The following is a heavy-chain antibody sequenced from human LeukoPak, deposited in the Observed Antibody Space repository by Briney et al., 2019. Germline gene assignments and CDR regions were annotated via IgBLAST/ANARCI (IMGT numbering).Heavy chain of an antibody. J-gene: IGHJ4*02. CDR3: ATGWFYGTSTYSRARQLDY. CDR1: GYTFTSYD. CDR2: MNPNSGDT. Sequence: ASVKVSCKASGYTFTSYDINWVRQATGQGLEWMGWMNPNSGDTGYAQKFQGRVTMTRDTSISTAYMELSGLRSEDTAVYYCATGWFYGTSTYSRARQLDYWGQGSLVTVSS. D-gene: IGHD2/OR15-2a*01. V-gene: IGHV1-8*01.